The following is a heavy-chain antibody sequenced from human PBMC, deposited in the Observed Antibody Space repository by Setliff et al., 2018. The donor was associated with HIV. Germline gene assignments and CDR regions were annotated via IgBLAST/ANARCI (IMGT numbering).Heavy chain of an antibody. CDR2: ISTSGTT. Sequence: PSETLSLTCTASGDSITSGTYYWSWIRQPAGMRLEWIGHISTSGTTNYNPSLKSRVTISADTSKSQFSLKLTSVTAADTAAYFCARVSTDYVWGSFLSSGPYYFDFWGQGALVTVSS. CDR1: GDSITSGTYY. CDR3: ARVSTDYVWGSFLSSGPYYFDF. D-gene: IGHD3-16*01. V-gene: IGHV4-61*09. J-gene: IGHJ4*02.